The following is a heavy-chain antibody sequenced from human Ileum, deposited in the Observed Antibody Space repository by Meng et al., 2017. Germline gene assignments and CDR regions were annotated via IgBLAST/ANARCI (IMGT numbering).Heavy chain of an antibody. CDR1: GFTFSSYG. D-gene: IGHD3-22*01. CDR3: ARNTYYYDSSGYYYYGMDV. Sequence: GESLKSSCAASGFTFSSYGMHWVRQAPGKGLEWVAVIWYDGSNKYYADSVKGRFTISRDNSKNTLYLQMNSLRDEDTAVYYCARNTYYYDSSGYYYYGMDVWGQGTTVTVSS. CDR2: IWYDGSNK. J-gene: IGHJ6*02. V-gene: IGHV3-33*01.